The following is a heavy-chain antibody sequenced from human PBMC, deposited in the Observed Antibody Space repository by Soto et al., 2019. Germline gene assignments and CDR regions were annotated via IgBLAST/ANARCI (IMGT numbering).Heavy chain of an antibody. Sequence: QLQLQESGPGLVKPSETLSLTCTVSGGSISSSSYYWGWIRQPPGKGLEWIGSIYYSGSTYYNPSLKSRVTLTVDTSKNQFSLKLSSVTAAETAVYYCARRYSDYIWGSYRPQAAFDIWGQGTMVTVSS. D-gene: IGHD3-16*02. V-gene: IGHV4-39*01. CDR3: ARRYSDYIWGSYRPQAAFDI. J-gene: IGHJ3*02. CDR2: IYYSGST. CDR1: GGSISSSSYY.